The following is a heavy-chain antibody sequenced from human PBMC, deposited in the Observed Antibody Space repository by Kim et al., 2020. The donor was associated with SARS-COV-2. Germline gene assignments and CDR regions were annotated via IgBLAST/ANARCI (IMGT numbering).Heavy chain of an antibody. V-gene: IGHV3-21*01. D-gene: IGHD6-13*01. Sequence: GGSLRLSCAASGFTFSSYSMNWVRQAPGKGLEWVSSISSSSSYIYYADSVKGRFTISRDNAKNSLYLQMNSLRAEDTAVYYCARYRQQLVQPAFDIWGQGTMVTVSS. CDR2: ISSSSSYI. CDR1: GFTFSSYS. CDR3: ARYRQQLVQPAFDI. J-gene: IGHJ3*02.